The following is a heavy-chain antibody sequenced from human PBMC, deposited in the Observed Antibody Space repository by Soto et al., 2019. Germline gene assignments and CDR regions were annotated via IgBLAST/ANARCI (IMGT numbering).Heavy chain of an antibody. J-gene: IGHJ6*03. Sequence: ASVKVSCKASGYTFTSYGISWVRQAPGQRLEWMGWISAYNGNTNYAQKFQGRVTMTTDTSMSTAYMELSSLRSEDTAVYYCAITSPLWFGELLSSGPDQPSYYYMDVWGKGTTVTVSS. D-gene: IGHD3-10*01. V-gene: IGHV1-18*01. CDR1: GYTFTSYG. CDR3: AITSPLWFGELLSSGPDQPSYYYMDV. CDR2: ISAYNGNT.